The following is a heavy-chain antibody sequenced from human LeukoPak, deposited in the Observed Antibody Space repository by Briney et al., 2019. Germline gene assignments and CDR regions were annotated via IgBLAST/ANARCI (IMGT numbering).Heavy chain of an antibody. D-gene: IGHD2-21*01. V-gene: IGHV1-8*03. CDR2: MNPNSGNT. CDR3: ARADSGGGDYFDY. CDR1: GYTFTSYD. J-gene: IGHJ4*02. Sequence: ASVKVSCKASGYTFTSYDINWVRQATGQGLEWMGWMNPNSGNTGYAQKFQGRVTITRNTSISTAYMELGSLRSEATAVYYCARADSGGGDYFDYWGQGTLVTVSS.